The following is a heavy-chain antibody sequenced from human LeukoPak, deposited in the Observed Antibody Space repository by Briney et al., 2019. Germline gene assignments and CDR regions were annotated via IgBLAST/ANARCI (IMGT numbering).Heavy chain of an antibody. J-gene: IGHJ6*02. V-gene: IGHV4-34*01. CDR1: GGSFSGYY. D-gene: IGHD2-2*01. CDR2: INHSGST. CDR3: ASVVVPAANRRYYYYYGMDV. Sequence: SETLSLNCAVYGGSFSGYYWSWIRQPPGKGLEWIGEINHSGSTNYNPSLKSRVTISVDTSKNQFSLKLSSVTAADTAVYYCASVVVPAANRRYYYYYGMDVWGQGTTVTVSS.